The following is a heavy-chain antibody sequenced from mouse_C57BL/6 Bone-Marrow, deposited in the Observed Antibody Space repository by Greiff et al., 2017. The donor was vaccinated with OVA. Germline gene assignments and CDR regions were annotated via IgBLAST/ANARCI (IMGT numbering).Heavy chain of an antibody. D-gene: IGHD1-1*01. J-gene: IGHJ3*01. V-gene: IGHV5-17*01. CDR1: GFTFSDYG. CDR3: ARPGGSSYEVAY. Sequence: EVHLVESGGGLVKPGGSLKLSCAASGFTFSDYGMHWVRQAPEKGLEWVAYISSGSSTIYYADTVKGRFTISRDNAKNTLFLQMTSLRSEDTAMYYCARPGGSSYEVAYWGQGTLVTVSA. CDR2: ISSGSSTI.